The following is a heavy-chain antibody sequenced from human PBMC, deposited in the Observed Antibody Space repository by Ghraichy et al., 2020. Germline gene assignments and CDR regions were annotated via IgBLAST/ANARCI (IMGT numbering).Heavy chain of an antibody. CDR3: ATPTGGSSF. V-gene: IGHV3-33*03. D-gene: IGHD1-14*01. CDR1: AFTFRSYG. J-gene: IGHJ4*02. Sequence: GSLNISCVATAFTFRSYGMHWIRQGPGKGLQWVSGIWYDGSKSYYADSVRGRFTISRDNSKNTLYLQMNSLRVDDTAVYYCATPTGGSSFWGQGTLVTVAS. CDR2: IWYDGSKS.